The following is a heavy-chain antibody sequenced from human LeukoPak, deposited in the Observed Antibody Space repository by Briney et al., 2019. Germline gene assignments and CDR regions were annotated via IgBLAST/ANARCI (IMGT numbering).Heavy chain of an antibody. CDR2: IYYSGST. Sequence: SETLSLTCTVSGGSISSYYWSWIRQPPGKGLEWIGYIYYSGSTNYNPSLKSRVTISVDTSKNQFSLKLSSVTAADTAVYYCARGHSSGRGGWFDPWGQGTLVTVSS. V-gene: IGHV4-59*12. J-gene: IGHJ5*02. D-gene: IGHD6-19*01. CDR3: ARGHSSGRGGWFDP. CDR1: GGSISSYY.